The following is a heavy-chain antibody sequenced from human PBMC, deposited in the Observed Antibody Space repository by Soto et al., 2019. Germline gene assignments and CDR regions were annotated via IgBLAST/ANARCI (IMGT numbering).Heavy chain of an antibody. V-gene: IGHV4-39*01. J-gene: IGHJ6*02. D-gene: IGHD6-19*01. CDR2: ICYRGSA. CDR3: ARLDGNSADYYYGMDV. CDR1: GDSITSSSFC. Sequence: SETLSLTCTVSGDSITSSSFCWGWIRQPPGKGLEWIGTICYRGSAYYNPSLQSRVTISVDTSKNQFSLKLSSVTAADAAVYYCARLDGNSADYYYGMDVWGQGTTVTVSS.